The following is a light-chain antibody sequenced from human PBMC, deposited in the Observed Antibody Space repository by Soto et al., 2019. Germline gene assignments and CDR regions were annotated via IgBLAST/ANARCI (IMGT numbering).Light chain of an antibody. Sequence: DIQMTQSPSTLSASVGDRVTITCRASQSSNWLAWYQQKPGKAPKLLIYKASSLESGVPSRFSGSGSGTEFTLTISSLQPGYFAAYYCQQYNNYSPRTFGKGTKVEIK. V-gene: IGKV1-5*03. CDR2: KAS. J-gene: IGKJ1*01. CDR3: QQYNNYSPRT. CDR1: QSSNW.